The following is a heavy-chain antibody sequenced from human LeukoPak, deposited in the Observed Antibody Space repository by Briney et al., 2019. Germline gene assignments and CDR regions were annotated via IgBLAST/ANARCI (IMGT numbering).Heavy chain of an antibody. Sequence: SETLSLTCTVSGGSISSGGYYWSWIRQPPGKGLEWIGYIYHSGSTYYNPSLKSRVTISVDRSKNQFSLKLSSVTAADTAVYYCAKANWGWGSFDYWGQGTLVTVSS. D-gene: IGHD7-27*01. J-gene: IGHJ4*02. CDR1: GGSISSGGYY. CDR2: IYHSGST. V-gene: IGHV4-30-2*01. CDR3: AKANWGWGSFDY.